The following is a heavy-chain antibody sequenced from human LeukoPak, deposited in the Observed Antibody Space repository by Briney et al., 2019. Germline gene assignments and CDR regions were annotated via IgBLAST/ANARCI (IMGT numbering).Heavy chain of an antibody. CDR1: GFTVSSNY. CDR2: IYSGGST. J-gene: IGHJ4*02. D-gene: IGHD3-10*01. Sequence: GGSLRLSCAASGFTVSSNYMSWVRQAPGKGLEWVSVIYSGGSTYYADSVKGRFTISRDNSKNTLYLQMNSLRAEDTAVCYCGRVGRDTMVRGVPFFFDYWGQGTLVTVSS. V-gene: IGHV3-66*01. CDR3: GRVGRDTMVRGVPFFFDY.